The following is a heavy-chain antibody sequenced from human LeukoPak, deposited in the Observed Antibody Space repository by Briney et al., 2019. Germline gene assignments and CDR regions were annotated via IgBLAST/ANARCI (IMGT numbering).Heavy chain of an antibody. CDR2: ISGSGGST. Sequence: GGSLRLSCAASGFTFSSYAMSWVRQAPGKGLEWVSAISGSGGSTYYADSVKGRFTISRDNSKNTLYLQMNSLRAEYTAVYYCATGLDYYGSGNSGYWGQGTLVTVSS. V-gene: IGHV3-23*01. CDR3: ATGLDYYGSGNSGY. D-gene: IGHD3-10*01. J-gene: IGHJ4*02. CDR1: GFTFSSYA.